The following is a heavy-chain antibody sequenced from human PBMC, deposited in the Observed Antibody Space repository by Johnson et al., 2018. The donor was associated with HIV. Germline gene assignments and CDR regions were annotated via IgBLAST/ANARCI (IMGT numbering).Heavy chain of an antibody. CDR3: ARVSSSSLGAFDI. CDR1: GFTFSSYA. V-gene: IGHV3-30*04. CDR2: ISYDGSNK. Sequence: QVQLVESGGGVVQPGRSLRLSCAASGFTFSSYAMHWVRQAPGKGLEWVAVISYDGSNKYYVDSVKGRFTISRDNSKNTLYLQMNSLRAEDTAVYYCARVSSSSLGAFDIWGQVTMVTVSS. D-gene: IGHD6-6*01. J-gene: IGHJ3*02.